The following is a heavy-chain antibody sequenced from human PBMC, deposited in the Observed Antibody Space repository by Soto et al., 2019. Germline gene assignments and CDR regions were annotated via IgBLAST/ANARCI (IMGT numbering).Heavy chain of an antibody. D-gene: IGHD1-1*01. CDR2: IWYDGSNK. CDR1: GFNFRNYG. V-gene: IGHV3-33*01. J-gene: IGHJ4*02. CDR3: ARLYTWIMDY. Sequence: QVQLVESGGGVVQPGRSLRLSCAASGFNFRNYGMHWVRQAPGKGLEWLAIIWYDGSNKYYADSVKGRFTISRDNSEDTLYLQMNNLRDEDTAVYYCARLYTWIMDYWGQGTLVTVSS.